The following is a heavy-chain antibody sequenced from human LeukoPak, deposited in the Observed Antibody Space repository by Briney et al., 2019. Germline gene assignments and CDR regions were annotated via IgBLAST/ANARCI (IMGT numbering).Heavy chain of an antibody. V-gene: IGHV3-11*04. J-gene: IGHJ4*02. D-gene: IGHD2-8*01. Sequence: GGSLRLSCAASGVNLSDFYLIWLRQAPGMGLKWCSYITNSRRTTYYADSVRGRFTISRDNAKNSLYLQMNSLGGEGTAVYYCACSALYGINYFDYWGQGTPVTVS. CDR2: ITNSRRTT. CDR3: ACSALYGINYFDY. CDR1: GVNLSDFY.